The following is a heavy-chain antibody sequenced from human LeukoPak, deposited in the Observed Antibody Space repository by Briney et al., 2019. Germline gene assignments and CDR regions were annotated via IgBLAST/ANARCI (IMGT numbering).Heavy chain of an antibody. CDR2: INSKSGAT. Sequence: ASVKVSCKASGYTFTSYYMHWMRQAPGQGLEWVGWINSKSGATNYAQKFQGRVTMTRDTSISTAYMELNRLRSDDTAVYYCARDNRDYFDYWGQGTLVTVST. CDR1: GYTFTSYY. CDR3: ARDNRDYFDY. J-gene: IGHJ4*02. V-gene: IGHV1-2*02.